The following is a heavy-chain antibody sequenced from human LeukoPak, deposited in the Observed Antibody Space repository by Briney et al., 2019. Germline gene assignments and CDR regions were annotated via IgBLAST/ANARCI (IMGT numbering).Heavy chain of an antibody. V-gene: IGHV3-23*01. Sequence: PGGSLRLSCAASGFSFSSYGMSWVRQAPGKGLEWVSAISGSGGSTYYADSVKGRFTISRDNSKNTLYLQMNSLRAEDTAVYYCAKERFSGWMYEYWGQGTLVTVSS. D-gene: IGHD6-19*01. CDR1: GFSFSSYG. J-gene: IGHJ4*02. CDR3: AKERFSGWMYEY. CDR2: ISGSGGST.